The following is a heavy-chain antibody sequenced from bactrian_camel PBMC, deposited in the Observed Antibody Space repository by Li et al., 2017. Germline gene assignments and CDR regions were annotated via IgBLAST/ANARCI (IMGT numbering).Heavy chain of an antibody. CDR1: GYTYRTDC. D-gene: IGHD3*01. CDR3: AADRMFFKPTAAEEPKFDY. Sequence: HVQLVESGGGSVQAGGSLRLSCAVSGYTYRTDCMGRFRQAPGKEREGVAAIDEDGNTVYADSVKGRFTISKDNAKNTVYLQMNSLKPEDTGTYYCAADRMFFKPTAAEEPKFDYWGQGTQVTVS. J-gene: IGHJ4*01. CDR2: IDEDGNT. V-gene: IGHV3S53*01.